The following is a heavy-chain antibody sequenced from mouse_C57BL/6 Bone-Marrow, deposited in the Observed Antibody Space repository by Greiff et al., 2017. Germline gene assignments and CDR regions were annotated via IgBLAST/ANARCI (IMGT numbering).Heavy chain of an antibody. V-gene: IGHV1-50*01. CDR1: GYTFTSYW. Sequence: VQLQQPGAELVKPGASVKLSCKASGYTFTSYWMQWVKQRPGQGLEWIGEIDPSDSYTNYNQKFKGKATLTVDTSSSTAYMQLSSLTSEDSAVYYCARPIYDDYEGGYWGQGTTLTVSS. D-gene: IGHD2-4*01. J-gene: IGHJ2*01. CDR2: IDPSDSYT. CDR3: ARPIYDDYEGGY.